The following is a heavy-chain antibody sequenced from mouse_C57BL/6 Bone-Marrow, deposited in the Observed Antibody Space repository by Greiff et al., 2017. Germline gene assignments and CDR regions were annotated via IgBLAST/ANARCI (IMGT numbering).Heavy chain of an antibody. CDR2: IYPGDGDT. D-gene: IGHD2-4*01. CDR3: AYDYDPFAY. Sequence: QVQLQQSGPELVKPGASVKISCKASGYAFNSSWMNWVKQRPGKGLEWIGRIYPGDGDTNYNGKFKGKATLTADKSSSTAYMQLSSLTSEDSAVYFCAYDYDPFAYWGQGTLVTVSA. CDR1: GYAFNSSW. J-gene: IGHJ3*01. V-gene: IGHV1-82*01.